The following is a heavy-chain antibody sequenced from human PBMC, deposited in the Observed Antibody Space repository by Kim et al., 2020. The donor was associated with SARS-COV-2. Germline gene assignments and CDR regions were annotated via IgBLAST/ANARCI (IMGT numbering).Heavy chain of an antibody. CDR3: AKAPLQQLVLDY. D-gene: IGHD6-13*01. V-gene: IGHV3-23*01. Sequence: YTADSVTARVAIRRADSKNRLYLQMNRLSAEDTALYYCAKAPLQQLVLDYWGQGTLVTVSS. J-gene: IGHJ4*02.